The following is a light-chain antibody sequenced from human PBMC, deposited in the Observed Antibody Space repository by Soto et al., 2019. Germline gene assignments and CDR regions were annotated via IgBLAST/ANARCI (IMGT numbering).Light chain of an antibody. CDR2: TAS. Sequence: DIQMTQYPSTLSASVGDTVTITCRASQTISRWLAWYQQKPGKAPRLLIYTASTLESGVPSRFSASGSGTEFTLTISSLHPDDFATYHCQEHNNYWTFGQGTKVDIK. CDR3: QEHNNYWT. J-gene: IGKJ1*01. V-gene: IGKV1-5*01. CDR1: QTISRW.